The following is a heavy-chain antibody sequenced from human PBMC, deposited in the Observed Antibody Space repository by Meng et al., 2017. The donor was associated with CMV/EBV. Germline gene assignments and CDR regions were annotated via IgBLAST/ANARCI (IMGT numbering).Heavy chain of an antibody. CDR3: ARVGGSLPDY. Sequence: SETLSLTCTVSGYSISSGYYWGWIRQPPGKGLEWIGSFYHSGSTYYNPSLKSRVTISVDTSKNHFSLKLSSATAADTAVYYCARVGGSLPDYWGQGTLVTVSS. CDR1: GYSISSGYY. V-gene: IGHV4-38-2*02. CDR2: FYHSGST. J-gene: IGHJ4*02. D-gene: IGHD1-26*01.